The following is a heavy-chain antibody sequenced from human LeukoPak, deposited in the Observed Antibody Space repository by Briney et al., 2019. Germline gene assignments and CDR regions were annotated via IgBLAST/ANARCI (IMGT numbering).Heavy chain of an antibody. CDR1: GFTFSSYA. CDR2: ISGGGDIT. CDR3: AKGYCSGTSCAGDF. D-gene: IGHD2-2*01. Sequence: GGSLRLSCAASGFTFSSYALRWVRQAPGKGLEWVSSISGGGDITYYVDSVKGRFSISRESSKNTLYLQMNSLRAEDTAVYYCAKGYCSGTSCAGDFRGEGTLVTVSS. V-gene: IGHV3-23*01. J-gene: IGHJ4*02.